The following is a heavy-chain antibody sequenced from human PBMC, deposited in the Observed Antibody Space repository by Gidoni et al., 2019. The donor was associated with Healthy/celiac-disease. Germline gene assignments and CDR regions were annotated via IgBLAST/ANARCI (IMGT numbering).Heavy chain of an antibody. CDR2: IWYDGSNK. D-gene: IGHD6-13*01. V-gene: IGHV3-33*01. CDR1: GFNFSSYG. J-gene: IGHJ6*03. Sequence: QVQLVESGGGVVQPGRSLRLSCAASGFNFSSYGMHWVRQAPGKGLEWVAVIWYDGSNKYYADSVKGRFTISRDNSKNTLYLQMNSLRAEDTAVYYCARDQGQQLAYYYYYMDVWGKGTTVTVSS. CDR3: ARDQGQQLAYYYYYMDV.